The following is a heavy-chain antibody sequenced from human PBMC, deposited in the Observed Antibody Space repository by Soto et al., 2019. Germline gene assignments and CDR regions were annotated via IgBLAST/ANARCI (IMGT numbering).Heavy chain of an antibody. CDR3: ARELLSVSYYGSGSGNMDV. Sequence: ASVKVSCKASGGTFSSYTISWVRQAPGQGLEWMGRIIPILGIANYAQKFQGRVTITADKSTSTAYMELSSLRSEDTAVYYCARELLSVSYYGSGSGNMDVWGKGTTVTVSS. V-gene: IGHV1-69*04. J-gene: IGHJ6*03. CDR2: IIPILGIA. D-gene: IGHD3-10*01. CDR1: GGTFSSYT.